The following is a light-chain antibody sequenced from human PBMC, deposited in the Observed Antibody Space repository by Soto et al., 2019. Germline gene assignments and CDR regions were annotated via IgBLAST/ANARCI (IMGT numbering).Light chain of an antibody. CDR2: EGS. V-gene: IGLV2-23*01. CDR3: CAYAGSSTVV. Sequence: QSALTQPASVSGSPEQSITISCTGTSSDVGSYNLVSWYQQHPGKAPKLMIYEGSKRPSGVSNRFSGSKSGNTASLTISGRQAEDEADYYCCAYAGSSTVVFGGGTKVTVL. J-gene: IGLJ2*01. CDR1: SSDVGSYNL.